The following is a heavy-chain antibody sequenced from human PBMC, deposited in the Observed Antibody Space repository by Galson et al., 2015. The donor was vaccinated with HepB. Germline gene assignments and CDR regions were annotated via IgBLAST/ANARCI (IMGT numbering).Heavy chain of an antibody. D-gene: IGHD3-9*01. CDR3: AGGRYFDWFVAFDI. CDR2: ISGSSGST. J-gene: IGHJ3*02. Sequence: SLRLSCAASGFTFSSYALSWVRQAPGKGLEWVSAISGSSGSTYYADSVKGRFTISRDNSKNTLYLQMNSLRAEDTAVYYCAGGRYFDWFVAFDIWGQGTMVTVSS. CDR1: GFTFSSYA. V-gene: IGHV3-23*01.